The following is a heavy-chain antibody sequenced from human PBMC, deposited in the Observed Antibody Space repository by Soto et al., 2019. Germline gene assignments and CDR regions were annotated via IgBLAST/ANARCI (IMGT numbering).Heavy chain of an antibody. CDR1: GYTFTSYD. Sequence: ASVKVSCKASGYTFTSYDINWVRQATGQGLEWMGWMNPNSGNTGYAQKFQGRVTMTRNNSISTAYLELSSLDSEDTAVYYCARGNYDILTGYHYYYYYMDVWGKGTTVTVSS. CDR3: ARGNYDILTGYHYYYYYMDV. CDR2: MNPNSGNT. D-gene: IGHD3-9*01. J-gene: IGHJ6*03. V-gene: IGHV1-8*01.